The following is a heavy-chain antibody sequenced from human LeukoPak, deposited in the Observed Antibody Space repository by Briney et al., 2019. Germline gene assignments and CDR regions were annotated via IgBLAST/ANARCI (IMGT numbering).Heavy chain of an antibody. CDR1: GYSFTSYW. J-gene: IGHJ4*02. Sequence: GESLKISCKGSGYSFTSYWIGWVRPMPGKGLEWMGIIYPGDSDTRYSPSFQGQVTISADKSISTAYLQWSSLKASDTAMYYCARHCSGGSCYPSGTDYWGQGTLVTVSS. CDR2: IYPGDSDT. V-gene: IGHV5-51*01. D-gene: IGHD2-15*01. CDR3: ARHCSGGSCYPSGTDY.